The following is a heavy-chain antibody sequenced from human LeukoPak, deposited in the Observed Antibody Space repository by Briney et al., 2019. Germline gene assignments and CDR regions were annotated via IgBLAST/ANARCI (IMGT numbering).Heavy chain of an antibody. J-gene: IGHJ4*02. D-gene: IGHD6-19*01. CDR1: GYRFTTYW. Sequence: RGESLKTSCKASGYRFTTYWIAWVRQLPGKGLEWKGTIYPADSDTRYSPSFQGQVTISADTSISTAYLQWTSLKASDNAMYYCAREAYTSGYSFFDYWGQGTLVTVSS. CDR3: AREAYTSGYSFFDY. V-gene: IGHV5-51*01. CDR2: IYPADSDT.